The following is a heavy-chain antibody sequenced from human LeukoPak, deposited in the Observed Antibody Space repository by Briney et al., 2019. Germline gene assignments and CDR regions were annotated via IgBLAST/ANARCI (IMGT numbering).Heavy chain of an antibody. CDR2: IKSKTDGGTT. CDR1: GFTFTRAW. J-gene: IGHJ5*02. CDR3: TTVLLWFGNRFDP. Sequence: GGSLRLSCAASGFTFTRAWMNWVRQAPGKGLEWVGRIKSKTDGGTTDYAAPVKGRFTISRDDSKNTLYLQMNSLKTEDTAVYYCTTVLLWFGNRFDPWGQGTLVTVSS. V-gene: IGHV3-15*01. D-gene: IGHD3-10*01.